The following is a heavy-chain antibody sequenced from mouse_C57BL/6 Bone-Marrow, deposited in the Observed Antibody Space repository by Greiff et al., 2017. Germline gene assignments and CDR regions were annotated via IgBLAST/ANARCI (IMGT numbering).Heavy chain of an antibody. CDR2: IDPENGDT. V-gene: IGHV14-4*01. CDR3: TTISTVVAKAY. J-gene: IGHJ3*01. CDR1: GFNIKDDY. Sequence: EVQLQQSGAELVRPGASVKLSCTASGFNIKDDYMHWVKQRPEQGLEWIGWIDPENGDTEYASKFKGKATITADTSSNTAYLQLSSLTSEDAAVYYCTTISTVVAKAYWGQGTLVTVSA. D-gene: IGHD1-1*01.